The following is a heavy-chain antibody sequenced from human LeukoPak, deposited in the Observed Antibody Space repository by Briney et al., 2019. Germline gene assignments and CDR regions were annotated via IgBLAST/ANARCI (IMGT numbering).Heavy chain of an antibody. CDR3: ARGPSITMVRGGQWYYYMDV. Sequence: GGSLRLSCAASGFTFDDYGMNWVRQAPGKGLEWVSGINWSGGSTSYADSVKGRFTISRDNAKNSLYLQMNSLRAEDTALYYCARGPSITMVRGGQWYYYMDVWGKGTTVTVSS. J-gene: IGHJ6*03. CDR1: GFTFDDYG. V-gene: IGHV3-20*04. CDR2: INWSGGST. D-gene: IGHD3-10*01.